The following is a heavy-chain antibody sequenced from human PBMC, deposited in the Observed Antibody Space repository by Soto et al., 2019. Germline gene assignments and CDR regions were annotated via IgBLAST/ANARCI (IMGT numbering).Heavy chain of an antibody. V-gene: IGHV3-7*01. CDR2: IKQDGSDK. CDR1: GFTFSTYW. CDR3: VRGCGRSSCPYYLDV. J-gene: IGHJ6*03. D-gene: IGHD2-2*01. Sequence: EVQLVESGGGLVQPGGSLRLSCEASGFTFSTYWMSWVRPAPGKGLEWVATIKQDGSDKYYVDSVRGRFTISRDNAESSLYLQRSSLRAEDTAVYYCVRGCGRSSCPYYLDVWGKATTVIVSS.